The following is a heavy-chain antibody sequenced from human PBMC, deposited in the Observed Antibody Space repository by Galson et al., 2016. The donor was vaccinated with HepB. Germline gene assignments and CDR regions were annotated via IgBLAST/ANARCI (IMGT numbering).Heavy chain of an antibody. Sequence: SLRLSCAASGFSFSIYWMSWVRQAPGKGLEWVAVISYDGTNKYYADSVKGRFTISRDSSKNPLYLQMNSLRAEDTALYFCAKARGWYFPDALGIWGQGTMVTVSS. CDR1: GFSFSIYW. J-gene: IGHJ3*02. D-gene: IGHD6-19*01. CDR2: ISYDGTNK. V-gene: IGHV3-30*18. CDR3: AKARGWYFPDALGI.